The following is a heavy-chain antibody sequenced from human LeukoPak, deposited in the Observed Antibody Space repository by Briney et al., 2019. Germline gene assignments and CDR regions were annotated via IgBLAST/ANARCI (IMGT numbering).Heavy chain of an antibody. CDR2: ISSSSSYI. D-gene: IGHD3-3*01. J-gene: IGHJ4*02. V-gene: IGHV3-21*01. CDR3: ARDLLINYYDFWSGYDD. Sequence: KPGGSLRLSCAASGFTFSSYSMNWVRQAPGKGLEWVSSISSSSSYIYYADSVKGRFTISRDNAKNSLYLQMNSLRAEDTAVYYCARDLLINYYDFWSGYDDWGQGTLVTVSS. CDR1: GFTFSSYS.